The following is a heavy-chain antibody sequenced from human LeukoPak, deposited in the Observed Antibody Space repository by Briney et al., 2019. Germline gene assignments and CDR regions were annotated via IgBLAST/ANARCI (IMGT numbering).Heavy chain of an antibody. J-gene: IGHJ3*02. Sequence: SVKVSCKASGRTFSSYAISWVRQAPGQGLEWMGGIIPIFGTANYAQKFQGRVTITTDESTSTAYMELSSLRSEDTAVYYCARAHIAPKTAVAFDIWGQGTMVTVSS. V-gene: IGHV1-69*05. CDR2: IIPIFGTA. D-gene: IGHD6-13*01. CDR1: GRTFSSYA. CDR3: ARAHIAPKTAVAFDI.